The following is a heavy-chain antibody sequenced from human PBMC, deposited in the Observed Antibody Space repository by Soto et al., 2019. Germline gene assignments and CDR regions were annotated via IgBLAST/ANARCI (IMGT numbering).Heavy chain of an antibody. CDR2: ITLVFGTA. J-gene: IGHJ4*02. D-gene: IGHD3-22*01. Sequence: QVQLVQSGAEVKKPGSSVKVSCKASGDTFSSYAINWVRQAPGQGLEWMGGITLVFGTANYAQKFKGRVTITAGESTSTVYMELSSLRSEDTAVYYCARVGPAHYYDSSGYYSPLDYWGQGTLVTVSS. V-gene: IGHV1-69*01. CDR3: ARVGPAHYYDSSGYYSPLDY. CDR1: GDTFSSYA.